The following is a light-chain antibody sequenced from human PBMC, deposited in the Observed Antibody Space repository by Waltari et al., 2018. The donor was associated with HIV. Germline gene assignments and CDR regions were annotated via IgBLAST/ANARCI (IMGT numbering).Light chain of an antibody. CDR3: SSYTSSSTLYVV. V-gene: IGLV2-14*01. Sequence: QSALTQPASVSGSPGKSINISCPGTSSHVGGYNYVSWYQQHPGKAPKLMIYDVSYRPSGVSNRFSGSKSGNTASLTISGLQAEDEADYYCSSYTSSSTLYVVFGGGTKLTVL. J-gene: IGLJ2*01. CDR1: SSHVGGYNY. CDR2: DVS.